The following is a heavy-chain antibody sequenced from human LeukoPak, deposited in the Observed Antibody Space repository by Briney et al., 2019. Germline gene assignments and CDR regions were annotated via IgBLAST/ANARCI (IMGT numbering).Heavy chain of an antibody. J-gene: IGHJ4*02. D-gene: IGHD1/OR15-1a*01. CDR1: GGPISGYH. Sequence: SETLSLTCSVSGGPISGYHWSWIRQPPGKGLEWIGYIYYSGTSETANYNPSLKSRVTISVHTSKNQFSLDLSSVTAADTAVYYCARWNSGGDYWGQGTLVTVSS. V-gene: IGHV4-59*01. CDR2: IYYSGTSETA. CDR3: ARWNSGGDY.